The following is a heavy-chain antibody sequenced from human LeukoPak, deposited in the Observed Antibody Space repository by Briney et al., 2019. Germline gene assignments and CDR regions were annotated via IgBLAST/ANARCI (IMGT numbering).Heavy chain of an antibody. D-gene: IGHD3-10*01. V-gene: IGHV1-3*01. Sequence: RWASVKVSCKASGYTFTSYAMHWVRQAPGQRLEWMGWINAGNGNTKHSQKFQGRVTITRDTSASTAYMELSSLRSEDTAVYYCARDEITMVRGVTNGMDVWGKGTTVTVSS. CDR3: ARDEITMVRGVTNGMDV. CDR1: GYTFTSYA. J-gene: IGHJ6*04. CDR2: INAGNGNT.